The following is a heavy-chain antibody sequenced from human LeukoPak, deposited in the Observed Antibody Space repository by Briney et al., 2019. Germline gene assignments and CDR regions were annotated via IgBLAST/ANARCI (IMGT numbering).Heavy chain of an antibody. J-gene: IGHJ4*02. V-gene: IGHV3-15*01. Sequence: PGGSLRLSCAASGFTFSNAWMSWVRQAPGKGLEWVGRIKSKTDGRTTDYAAPVKGRFTISRDDSKNTLYLQMNSLKTEDTAVYYCTTVTSYDSSSFDYWGQGTLVTVSS. D-gene: IGHD3-22*01. CDR3: TTVTSYDSSSFDY. CDR2: IKSKTDGRTT. CDR1: GFTFSNAW.